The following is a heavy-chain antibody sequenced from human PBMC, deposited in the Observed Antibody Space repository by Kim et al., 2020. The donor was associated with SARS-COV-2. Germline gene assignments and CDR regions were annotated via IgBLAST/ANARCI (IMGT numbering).Heavy chain of an antibody. J-gene: IGHJ2*01. CDR1: GGYISSGGYS. Sequence: SETLSLTCAVSGGYISSGGYSWSWIRQPPGKGLEWIGYIYHSGSTYYNPSLKSRVTISVDRSKNQFSLKLSSVTAADTAVYYCARVAVTDNWYFDLWGRGTLVTVSS. V-gene: IGHV4-30-2*01. CDR3: ARVAVTDNWYFDL. D-gene: IGHD2-21*02. CDR2: IYHSGST.